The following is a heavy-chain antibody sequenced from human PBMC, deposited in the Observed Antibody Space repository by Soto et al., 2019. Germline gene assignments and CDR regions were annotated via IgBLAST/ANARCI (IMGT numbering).Heavy chain of an antibody. CDR2: IYYSGST. V-gene: IGHV4-61*01. Sequence: SETLSLTCTVSDDSFSSCSYYWSWMRQPPGMGREWLGYIYYSGSTNYNPSLKSRVTISVDTSKTQFSLKLSSVTAADTAVYYCAREIDPRDINNGGDDFDYWGQGTLVTVSS. CDR1: DDSFSSCSYY. J-gene: IGHJ4*02. D-gene: IGHD4-17*01. CDR3: AREIDPRDINNGGDDFDY.